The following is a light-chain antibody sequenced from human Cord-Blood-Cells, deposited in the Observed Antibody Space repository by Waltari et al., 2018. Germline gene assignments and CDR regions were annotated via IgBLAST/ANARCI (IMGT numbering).Light chain of an antibody. J-gene: IGLJ1*01. CDR2: DVS. Sequence: QSALTQPASVSGSPGQSITISSTGTSSDVGGFNYVSWYQQPPGKAPKLMIYDVSNRPSGVSNRFSGSKSGNTASLTISGLQAEDEADYYCSSYTSSRVFGTGTKVTVL. CDR3: SSYTSSRV. CDR1: SSDVGGFNY. V-gene: IGLV2-14*01.